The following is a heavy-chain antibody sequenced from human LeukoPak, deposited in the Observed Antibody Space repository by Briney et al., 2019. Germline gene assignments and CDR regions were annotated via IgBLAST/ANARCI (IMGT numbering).Heavy chain of an antibody. CDR3: ARAYSSTRYYYSSYMDV. V-gene: IGHV1-18*01. D-gene: IGHD6-13*01. J-gene: IGHJ6*03. CDR2: ISTYNANT. Sequence: GASVKVSCKASGYTFISYGITWVRQAPGQGLEWMGWISTYNANTKYAQKLQGRVTITTDTSTSTAYMELRSLRSDDTAVYYCARAYSSTRYYYSSYMDVWGKGTTVTVSS. CDR1: GYTFISYG.